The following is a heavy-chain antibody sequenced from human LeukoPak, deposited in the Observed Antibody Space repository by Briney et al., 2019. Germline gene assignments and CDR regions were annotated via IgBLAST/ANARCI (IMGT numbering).Heavy chain of an antibody. CDR3: ARDTAVTTEGY. CDR1: GGTFSSYA. J-gene: IGHJ4*02. CDR2: IIPILGIA. Sequence: SVKVSCKASGGTFSSYAISWVRQAPGQGLEWMGRIIPILGIANYAQKFQGRVTITADKSTSTAYMELSSLRSEDTAVYYCARDTAVTTEGYWGQGTLVTVSS. D-gene: IGHD4-17*01. V-gene: IGHV1-69*04.